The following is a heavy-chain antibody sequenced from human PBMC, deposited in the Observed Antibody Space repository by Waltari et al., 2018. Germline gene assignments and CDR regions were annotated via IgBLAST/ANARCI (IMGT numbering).Heavy chain of an antibody. CDR1: GGSISSYY. D-gene: IGHD3-22*01. CDR3: ARGLPYYYDSSGYLDY. CDR2: IYYSGSP. V-gene: IGHV4-59*01. Sequence: QVQLQESGPGLVKPSETLSLTCTVSGGSISSYYWSWIRQPPGKGLEWIGYIYYSGSPNYNPSLKSRVTRSVDTSKNQFSLKLSSVTAADTAVYYCARGLPYYYDSSGYLDYWGQGTLVTVSS. J-gene: IGHJ4*02.